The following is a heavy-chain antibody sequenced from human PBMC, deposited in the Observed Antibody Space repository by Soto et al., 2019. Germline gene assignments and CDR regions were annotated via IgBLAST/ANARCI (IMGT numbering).Heavy chain of an antibody. CDR3: ARGEYYDILTGYYSDAGGYYFAY. Sequence: QLQLQESGPGLVKPSETLSLTCTVSGGSISTSSYYWGWIRQPPGKGLEWIGSIYYSGSTYYNPSLKSRLTLSVHTSKNQFPRKLSSVTAADTAVYYCARGEYYDILTGYYSDAGGYYFAYWGQGTLVTVSS. J-gene: IGHJ4*02. V-gene: IGHV4-39*01. CDR2: IYYSGST. D-gene: IGHD3-9*01. CDR1: GGSISTSSYY.